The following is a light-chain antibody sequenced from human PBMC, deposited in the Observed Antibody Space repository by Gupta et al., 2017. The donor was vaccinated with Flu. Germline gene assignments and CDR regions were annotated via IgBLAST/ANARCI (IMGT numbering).Light chain of an antibody. CDR2: AVS. J-gene: IGLJ2*01. CDR1: SSDVGTYNY. V-gene: IGLV2-14*01. Sequence: QSALTPPASVSVSPGLSITISCTGTSSDVGTYNYVSWYQQHPGKAPKLMILAVSNRPAGVSNRFSGSKSGNTASLTFSGLQAEDEADYYCSSYTSTNTLFVFGGGTKLTVL. CDR3: SSYTSTNTLFV.